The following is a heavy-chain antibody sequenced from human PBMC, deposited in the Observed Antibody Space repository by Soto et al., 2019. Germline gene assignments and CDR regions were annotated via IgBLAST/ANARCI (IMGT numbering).Heavy chain of an antibody. CDR1: GFTFSNYY. V-gene: IGHV3-7*01. D-gene: IGHD1-26*01. CDR3: ARSQGGDFHY. Sequence: SGGSLRLSCASSGFTFSNYYMGWVRQAPGKGLEWVAGIKQDGSDKYYVDSVKGRFTISRDNAKNSLSLQMNSLKVEDTAVYHCARSQGGDFHYWGQGTLVTVSS. CDR2: IKQDGSDK. J-gene: IGHJ4*02.